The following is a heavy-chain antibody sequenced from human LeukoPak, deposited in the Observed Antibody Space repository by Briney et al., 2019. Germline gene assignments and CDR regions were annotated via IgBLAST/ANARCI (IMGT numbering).Heavy chain of an antibody. J-gene: IGHJ4*02. Sequence: ASVNVSCKASVYTFTGYYIHWVRQAPGQGLEWMGWINPNSGGTNYAEEFQGRVTMTRDTSISTAYMELSRLRSDDTAVYYCARSRYGSGYCSSDYWGQGTLVTVSS. CDR1: VYTFTGYY. CDR3: ARSRYGSGYCSSDY. V-gene: IGHV1-2*02. CDR2: INPNSGGT. D-gene: IGHD3-22*01.